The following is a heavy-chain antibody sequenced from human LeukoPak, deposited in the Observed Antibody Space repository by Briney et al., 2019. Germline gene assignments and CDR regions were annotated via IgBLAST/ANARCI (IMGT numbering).Heavy chain of an antibody. Sequence: GGSLRLSCAASGFTFSSYSMNWVRQAPGKGLEWVSSISSSSYRYCAGSVKGRFTISRDNAKNSLYLQMNSLRAEDTAVYYCARGPPDINYFDSSGYYYDFDYWGQGTLVTVSS. CDR3: ARGPPDINYFDSSGYYYDFDY. J-gene: IGHJ4*02. V-gene: IGHV3-21*01. CDR2: ISSSSYR. D-gene: IGHD3-22*01. CDR1: GFTFSSYS.